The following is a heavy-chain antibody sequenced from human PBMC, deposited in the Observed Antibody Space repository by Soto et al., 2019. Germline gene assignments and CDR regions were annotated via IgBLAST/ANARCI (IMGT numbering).Heavy chain of an antibody. V-gene: IGHV1-69*13. CDR1: GGTFSSYA. CDR3: ARRFLRGMDV. D-gene: IGHD3-10*01. Sequence: SVKVSCKASGGTFSSYAISWVRQAPGQGLEWMGGIIPIFGTANYAQKFQGRVTITADESTSTAYMELSSLGSEDTAVHYCARRFLRGMDVWGQGTTVTVSS. J-gene: IGHJ6*02. CDR2: IIPIFGTA.